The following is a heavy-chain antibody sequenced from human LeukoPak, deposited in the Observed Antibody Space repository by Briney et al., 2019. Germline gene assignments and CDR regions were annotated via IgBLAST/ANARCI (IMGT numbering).Heavy chain of an antibody. D-gene: IGHD3-3*01. CDR3: ATAQYDDFSALSIDY. Sequence: SETVSLTCTVSGGSISGSYWSWIRQPPGKGLEWIGFFSYSGTTNYNPSLRSRVSISVDTSKNQFSLKLTSVTAADTAIYYCATAQYDDFSALSIDYWGQGTLVTVSS. J-gene: IGHJ4*02. V-gene: IGHV4-59*01. CDR2: FSYSGTT. CDR1: GGSISGSY.